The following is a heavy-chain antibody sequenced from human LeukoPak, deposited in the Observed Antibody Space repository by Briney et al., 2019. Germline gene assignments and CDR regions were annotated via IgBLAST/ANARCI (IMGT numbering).Heavy chain of an antibody. J-gene: IGHJ4*02. D-gene: IGHD6-19*01. V-gene: IGHV3-23*01. CDR1: GFTFSSYA. Sequence: GGSLRLSCAASGFTFSSYAMNWVRQAPGKGLEWVSAISGSGGSTYYADSVKGRFTISRDNSKNTLYLQMNSLRAEDTAVYYCAKGEYSSGWSLIDYWGQGTLVTVSS. CDR3: AKGEYSSGWSLIDY. CDR2: ISGSGGST.